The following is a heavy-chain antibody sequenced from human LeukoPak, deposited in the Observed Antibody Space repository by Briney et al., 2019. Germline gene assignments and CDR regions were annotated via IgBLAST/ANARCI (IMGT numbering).Heavy chain of an antibody. CDR3: ARTGYSSSWYPYYYYYGMDV. J-gene: IGHJ6*02. D-gene: IGHD6-13*01. CDR1: GYTFTNYF. CDR2: INPSGGGT. V-gene: IGHV1-46*01. Sequence: ASVKVSCKASGYTFTNYFMHWVRQAPGQGLEWMGVINPSGGGTTYAQRFQGRVTMTRDTSTSTAYMELSSLRSEDTAVYYCARTGYSSSWYPYYYYYGMDVWGQGTTVTVSS.